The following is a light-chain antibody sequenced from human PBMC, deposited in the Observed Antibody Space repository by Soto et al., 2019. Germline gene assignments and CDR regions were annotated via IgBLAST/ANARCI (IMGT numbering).Light chain of an antibody. CDR2: GAS. V-gene: IGKV3-15*01. CDR1: QSVSRN. J-gene: IGKJ5*01. CDR3: QQYSNWPT. Sequence: EIVMTQSPATLSVSPGERATLSCRAIQSVSRNLAWYQQRPGQAPRLLISGASTRATGIAARFSGSGSGREFTLTISSLQSEDSALYYCQQYSNWPTFGQGTRLEIK.